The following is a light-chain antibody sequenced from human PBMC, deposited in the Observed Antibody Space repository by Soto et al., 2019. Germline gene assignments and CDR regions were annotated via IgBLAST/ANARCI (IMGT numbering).Light chain of an antibody. CDR2: EVS. Sequence: QSVLTQPASVPGSPGQSITISCTGTSSDVGGYNYVSWYQQHPGKAPKLMIYEVSSRPSGVSNRFSGSKSGNTASLTISGLQAEDEADYYCTSYTSSATVVFGGGTKLTVL. V-gene: IGLV2-14*01. CDR3: TSYTSSATVV. CDR1: SSDVGGYNY. J-gene: IGLJ2*01.